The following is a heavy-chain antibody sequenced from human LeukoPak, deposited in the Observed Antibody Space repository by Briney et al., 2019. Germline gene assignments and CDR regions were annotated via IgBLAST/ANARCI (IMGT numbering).Heavy chain of an antibody. D-gene: IGHD5-12*01. CDR2: IYSGGST. CDR1: GFTVSSNY. Sequence: GGSLRLSCAASGFTVSSNYMSWVRQAPGKGLEWVSVIYSGGSTYYSDSVKGRFTISRDNSKNTLYLQMNSLRAEDTAVYYCARGVDGGYAFGSDYWGQGTLVTVSS. CDR3: ARGVDGGYAFGSDY. V-gene: IGHV3-53*01. J-gene: IGHJ4*02.